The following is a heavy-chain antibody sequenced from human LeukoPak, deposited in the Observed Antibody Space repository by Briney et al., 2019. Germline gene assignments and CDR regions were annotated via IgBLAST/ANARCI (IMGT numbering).Heavy chain of an antibody. D-gene: IGHD4-17*01. CDR1: GYTFTSYG. CDR3: ARFDGDYAVRYYYGMDV. V-gene: IGHV1-18*01. CDR2: ISAYNGNT. Sequence: ASVKVSCKASGYTFTSYGFSWVRQAPGQGLEWVGGISAYNGNTNYAQKLQGRVTMTTDTSTSTAYMELRSLRSDDTAVYYCARFDGDYAVRYYYGMDVWGQGTTVTVSS. J-gene: IGHJ6*02.